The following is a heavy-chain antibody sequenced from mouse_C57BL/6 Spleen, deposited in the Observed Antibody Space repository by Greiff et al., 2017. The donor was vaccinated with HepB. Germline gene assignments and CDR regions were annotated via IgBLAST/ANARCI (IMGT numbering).Heavy chain of an antibody. CDR3: ARRGYGSNLSYWYFDV. J-gene: IGHJ1*03. CDR1: GYTFTDYY. CDR2: IYPGSGNT. Sequence: VQLQQSGPELVKPGASVKISCKASGYTFTDYYINWVKQRPGQGLEWIGWIYPGSGNTKYNEKFKGKATLTVDTSSSTAYMQLSSLTSEDSAVYFCARRGYGSNLSYWYFDVWGTGTTVTVSS. V-gene: IGHV1-84*01. D-gene: IGHD1-1*01.